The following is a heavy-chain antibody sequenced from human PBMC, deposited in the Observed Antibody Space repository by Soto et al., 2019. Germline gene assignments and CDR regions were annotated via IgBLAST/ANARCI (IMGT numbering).Heavy chain of an antibody. D-gene: IGHD2-2*01. Sequence: QVQLVQSGAEVKKPGSLVRVSCKASGDTFSRYSISWVRQAPGQGLEWMGGIFPVFGTATYAQKFQGRVLISADESTTTAYMELTSLTSEDTAVYYCAVGPSAAAWYSHGMDVWGQGTTLTVSS. CDR2: IFPVFGTA. J-gene: IGHJ6*02. CDR1: GDTFSRYS. CDR3: AVGPSAAAWYSHGMDV. V-gene: IGHV1-69*12.